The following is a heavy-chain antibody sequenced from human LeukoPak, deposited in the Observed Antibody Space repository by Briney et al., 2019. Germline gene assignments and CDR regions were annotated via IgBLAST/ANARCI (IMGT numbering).Heavy chain of an antibody. J-gene: IGHJ4*02. V-gene: IGHV6-1*01. CDR1: GDTVSNKRSA. CDR2: TYYRSKWYN. D-gene: IGHD1-14*01. CDR3: ARVNSWTEEPDTGFDY. Sequence: SQTLSLTCAISGDTVSNKRSAWNWIRQSPSRGLEWLGRTYYRSKWYNDYAVSVKSRITINPDTSKNQFSLQLNSVSPEDTAVCYCARVNSWTEEPDTGFDYWGQGILVTVSS.